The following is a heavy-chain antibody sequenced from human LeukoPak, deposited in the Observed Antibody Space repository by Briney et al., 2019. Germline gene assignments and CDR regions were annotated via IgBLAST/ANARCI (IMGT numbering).Heavy chain of an antibody. CDR1: GFTFSSYS. V-gene: IGHV3-21*01. CDR2: ISSSSSYI. D-gene: IGHD3-10*01. J-gene: IGHJ5*02. Sequence: GGSLRLSCAASGFTFSSYSMNWVRQAPGKGPEWVSSISSSSSYIYYADSVKGRFTISRDNAKNSLYLQKNSLRAEDTAVYYCARDYGSGSHNWFDPWGQGTLVTVSS. CDR3: ARDYGSGSHNWFDP.